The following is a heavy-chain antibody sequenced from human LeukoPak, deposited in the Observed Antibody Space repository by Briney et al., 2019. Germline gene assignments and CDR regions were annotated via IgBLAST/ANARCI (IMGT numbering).Heavy chain of an antibody. D-gene: IGHD1-26*01. Sequence: SETLSLTCTVSVGSISTYYWSWIRQPPGQGLEWIGHISYTGSSHYNPSLNSRVTMSVDSSKNQFSLKLTSVTAADTAVYYCARVEWELFGFDYWGQGIPVTVSS. J-gene: IGHJ4*02. CDR1: VGSISTYY. CDR3: ARVEWELFGFDY. CDR2: ISYTGSS. V-gene: IGHV4-59*01.